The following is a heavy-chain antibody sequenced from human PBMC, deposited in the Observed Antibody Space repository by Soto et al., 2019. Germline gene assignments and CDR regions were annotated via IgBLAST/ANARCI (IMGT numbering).Heavy chain of an antibody. CDR3: ARSAYNWNDVGYYYYMDV. CDR2: IDWDDDK. D-gene: IGHD1-20*01. Sequence: SGPTLVNSTQTLTLTCTFSGFSLSTSGMCVSWIRQPPGKALEWLARIDWDDDKYYSTSLKTRLTISKDTSKNQVVLTMTNMDPVDTATYYCARSAYNWNDVGYYYYMDVWGKGTTVTVSS. V-gene: IGHV2-70*11. CDR1: GFSLSTSGMC. J-gene: IGHJ6*03.